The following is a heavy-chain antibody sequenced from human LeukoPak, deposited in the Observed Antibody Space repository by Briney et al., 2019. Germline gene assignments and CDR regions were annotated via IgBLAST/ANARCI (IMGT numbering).Heavy chain of an antibody. CDR3: ARTSSIVGASDAFDI. Sequence: SETLSLTCTVSGYSISSGYHWGWIRQPPGKGLEWMGSIFHSGSTYYNPSLKSPVTISVDTSKNQFSLKLSSVTAADTAVYYCARTSSIVGASDAFDIWGQGTMVTVSS. V-gene: IGHV4-38-2*02. J-gene: IGHJ3*02. D-gene: IGHD1-26*01. CDR1: GYSISSGYH. CDR2: IFHSGST.